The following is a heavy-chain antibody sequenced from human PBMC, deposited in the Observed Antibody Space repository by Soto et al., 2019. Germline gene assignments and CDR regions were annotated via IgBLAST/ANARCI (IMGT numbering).Heavy chain of an antibody. V-gene: IGHV3-15*07. CDR2: IKSKTDGGTT. D-gene: IGHD2-2*01. J-gene: IGHJ6*02. CDR3: TTRVVVPAATDYYYYYGMDV. Sequence: EVQLVESGGGLVKPGGSLRLSCAASGFTFSNAWMNWVRQAPGKGLEWVGRIKSKTDGGTTDYAAPVKGRFTISRDDSKNTLYLQMNSLKTEETAVYYCTTRVVVPAATDYYYYYGMDVWGQGTTVTVSS. CDR1: GFTFSNAW.